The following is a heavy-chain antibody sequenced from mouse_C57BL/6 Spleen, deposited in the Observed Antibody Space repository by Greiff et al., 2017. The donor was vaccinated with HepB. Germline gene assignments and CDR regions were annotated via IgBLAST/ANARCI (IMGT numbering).Heavy chain of an antibody. Sequence: VQLKESVAELVRPGASVKLSCTASGFNIKNTYMHWVKQRPEQGLEWIGRIDPANGNTKYAPKFQGKATITADTSSNTAYLQLSSLTSEDTAIYYCARNPYLLGDAMDYWGQGTSVTVSS. CDR1: GFNIKNTY. CDR3: ARNPYLLGDAMDY. D-gene: IGHD2-1*01. V-gene: IGHV14-3*01. CDR2: IDPANGNT. J-gene: IGHJ4*01.